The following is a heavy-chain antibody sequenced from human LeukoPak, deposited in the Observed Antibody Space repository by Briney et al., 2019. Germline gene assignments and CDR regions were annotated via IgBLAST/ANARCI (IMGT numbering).Heavy chain of an antibody. Sequence: SVKVSCKASGGTFSSYAISWVRQAPGQGVEWMGRIIPIFGIANYAQKFQGRVTITADKSTSTAYMELSSLRSEDTAVYYCARDGSITIFGVVTQHGMDVWGQGTTVTVSS. CDR3: ARDGSITIFGVVTQHGMDV. V-gene: IGHV1-69*04. CDR2: IIPIFGIA. D-gene: IGHD3-3*01. J-gene: IGHJ6*02. CDR1: GGTFSSYA.